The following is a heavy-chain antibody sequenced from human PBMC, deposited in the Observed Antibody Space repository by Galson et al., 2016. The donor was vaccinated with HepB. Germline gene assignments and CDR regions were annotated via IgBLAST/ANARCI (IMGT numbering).Heavy chain of an antibody. V-gene: IGHV5-51*01. CDR1: GYTFTQYW. CDR2: IYPGDSDT. CDR3: ARHLHDGQHLGPPVDTSGSYVDY. J-gene: IGHJ4*02. Sequence: QSGAEVKKPAESLKISCKGSGYTFTQYWIGWVRERPGKGLEWMGIIYPGDSDTKYSPSFQGRVTLSVDRSINTAYLQWSSLQASDTGIYYCARHLHDGQHLGPPVDTSGSYVDYWGLGTLVTVSS. D-gene: IGHD6-19*01.